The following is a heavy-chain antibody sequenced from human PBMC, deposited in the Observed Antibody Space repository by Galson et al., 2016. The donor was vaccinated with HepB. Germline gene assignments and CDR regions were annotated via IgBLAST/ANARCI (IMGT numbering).Heavy chain of an antibody. CDR2: ITGSGGWI. CDR1: A. CDR3: ARNPEVNIILQH. D-gene: IGHD2/OR15-2a*01. V-gene: IGHV3-23*01. Sequence: AMSWVRQAPGKGLEWVSTITGSGGWIKYADSVKGRLITSRDNSKNTLYLQLNSLRAEDTAVYYCARNPEVNIILQHWGQGTLVTVSS. J-gene: IGHJ1*01.